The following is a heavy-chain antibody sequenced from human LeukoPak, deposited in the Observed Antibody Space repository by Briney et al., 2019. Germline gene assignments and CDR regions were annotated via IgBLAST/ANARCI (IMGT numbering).Heavy chain of an antibody. CDR2: ISPNSGST. D-gene: IGHD2-21*02. Sequence: ASVKVSCKASGYTFTGYYMHWVRQAPGQGLEWMGWISPNSGSTNYAQKFQGRVTMTRDTSISTAYMELSRLRSDDTAVYYCARVGNPWWSLQSPSFTWDYWGQGTLVTVSS. CDR1: GYTFTGYY. V-gene: IGHV1-2*02. CDR3: ARVGNPWWSLQSPSFTWDY. J-gene: IGHJ4*02.